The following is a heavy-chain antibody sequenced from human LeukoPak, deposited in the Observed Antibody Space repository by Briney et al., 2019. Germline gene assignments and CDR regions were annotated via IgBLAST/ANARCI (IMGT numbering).Heavy chain of an antibody. V-gene: IGHV3-48*01. Sequence: GGSLRLSCAASGFTFSSYEMNWVRQAPGKGLEWVSYISSSSSTIYYADSVKGRFTISRDNARNSLYLQMNSLRAEDTALYYCARHVSVTAGDAFDIWGQGTMVTVSS. CDR3: ARHVSVTAGDAFDI. D-gene: IGHD3-16*01. CDR2: ISSSSSTI. CDR1: GFTFSSYE. J-gene: IGHJ3*02.